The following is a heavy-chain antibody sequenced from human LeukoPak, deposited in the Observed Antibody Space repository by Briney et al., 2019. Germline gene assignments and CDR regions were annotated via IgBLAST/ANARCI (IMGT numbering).Heavy chain of an antibody. CDR3: ARADYGGNSGY. V-gene: IGHV3-48*04. Sequence: GGSLRLSCAASGFTFSSYDMSWVRQAPGKGLEWVSYISSSSSTIYYADSVKGRFTISRDNAKNSLYLQMNRLRAEDTAVYYCARADYGGNSGYWGQGTLVTVSS. CDR1: GFTFSSYD. CDR2: ISSSSSTI. D-gene: IGHD4-23*01. J-gene: IGHJ4*02.